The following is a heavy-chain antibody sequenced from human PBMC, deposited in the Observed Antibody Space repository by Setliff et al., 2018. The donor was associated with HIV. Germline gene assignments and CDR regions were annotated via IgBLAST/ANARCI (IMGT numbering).Heavy chain of an antibody. CDR1: GFTFSTSN. D-gene: IGHD3-16*02. Sequence: GGSLRLTCAASGFTFSTSNMNWVRQAPGKGLEWVSSISSSSTYVYYADSVKGRFTVSRDNAKNSLYLHMNSLRAEDTAVYYCARAQDVWGSYRYTNYYYYMDVWGKGTTVTVSS. V-gene: IGHV3-21*01. CDR2: ISSSSTYV. J-gene: IGHJ6*03. CDR3: ARAQDVWGSYRYTNYYYYMDV.